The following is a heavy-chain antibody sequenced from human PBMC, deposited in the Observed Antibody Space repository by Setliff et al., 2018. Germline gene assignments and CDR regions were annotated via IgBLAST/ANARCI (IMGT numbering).Heavy chain of an antibody. CDR2: IYHTGIT. V-gene: IGHV4-38-2*01. CDR1: GYSISSGYY. CDR3: ARSFSRREKFLLDY. J-gene: IGHJ4*02. Sequence: PSETLSLTCAVSGYSISSGYYWGWIRQPPGKGLEWIGSIYHTGITNYNPSLKSRVTISVDTSKNQFSLKVSSVTASDTAVYYCARSFSRREKFLLDYWGPGALVTVSS.